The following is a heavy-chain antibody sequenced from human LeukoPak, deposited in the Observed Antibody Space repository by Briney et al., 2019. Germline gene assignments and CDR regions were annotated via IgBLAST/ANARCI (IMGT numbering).Heavy chain of an antibody. CDR2: IKQDGSEK. D-gene: IGHD6-19*01. J-gene: IGHJ4*02. CDR1: GFTFSSYW. CDR3: AREPYSSGWSSAADY. V-gene: IGHV3-7*01. Sequence: GGSLRLSCAASGFTFSSYWMSWVRQAPGKGLEWVANIKQDGSEKYYVDYVKGRFTISRDNAKNSLYLQMNSLRAEDTAVYYCAREPYSSGWSSAADYWGQGTLVTVSS.